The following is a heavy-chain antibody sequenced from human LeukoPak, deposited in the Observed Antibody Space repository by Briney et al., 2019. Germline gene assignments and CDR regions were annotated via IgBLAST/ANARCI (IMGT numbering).Heavy chain of an antibody. CDR1: GGSISSSSYY. J-gene: IGHJ3*02. D-gene: IGHD6-19*01. CDR3: ARLLAVADPYSAFDI. V-gene: IGHV4-39*01. CDR2: IYYSGST. Sequence: PSETLSLTCTVSGGSISSSSYYWGWIRQPPGKGLEWIGSIYYSGSTYHNPSLKSRVTISVDTSKNQFSLKLSSVTAADTAVYYCARLLAVADPYSAFDIWGQGTMVTVSS.